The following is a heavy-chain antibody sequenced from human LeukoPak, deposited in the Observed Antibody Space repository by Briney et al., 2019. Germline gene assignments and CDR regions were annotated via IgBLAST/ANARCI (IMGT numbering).Heavy chain of an antibody. Sequence: ASVKVSCKASGYTFTGYYMHWVRQAPGQGLEWMGWINPNSGGTNYAQKFQGRATMTRDTSISTAYMELSRLRSDDTAVYYCAKTTEGYCSSTRCYGFDYYYYMDVWGKGTTVTISS. CDR1: GYTFTGYY. CDR2: INPNSGGT. V-gene: IGHV1-2*02. CDR3: AKTTEGYCSSTRCYGFDYYYYMDV. D-gene: IGHD2-2*01. J-gene: IGHJ6*03.